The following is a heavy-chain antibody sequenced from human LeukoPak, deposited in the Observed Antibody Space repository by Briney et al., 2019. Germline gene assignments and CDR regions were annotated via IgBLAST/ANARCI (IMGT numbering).Heavy chain of an antibody. CDR2: IYYSGST. CDR1: GGSISSYY. J-gene: IGHJ4*02. D-gene: IGHD3-22*01. Sequence: SETLSLTCTVSGGSISSYYWSWIRQPPGKGLEWIGYIYYSGSTNYNPSLKSRVTISVDTSKNQFSLKLSSVTAADTAVYYCARGVAAMIVVAQGRVYYFDYWGQGTLVTVSS. V-gene: IGHV4-59*12. CDR3: ARGVAAMIVVAQGRVYYFDY.